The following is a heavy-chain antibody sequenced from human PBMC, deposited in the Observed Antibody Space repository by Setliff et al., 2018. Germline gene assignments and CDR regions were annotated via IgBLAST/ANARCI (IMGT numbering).Heavy chain of an antibody. V-gene: IGHV3-48*01. Sequence: PGGSVRLSCAASGFTFSSYSMNWVRQAPGKGLEWVSYISSSSSTIYYADSVKGRFTISRDNAKNSLYLQMNSLRAEDTAVYYCARVTKPAAISYYYYMDVWGKGTTVTVSS. CDR2: ISSSSSTI. J-gene: IGHJ6*03. D-gene: IGHD2-2*01. CDR1: GFTFSSYS. CDR3: ARVTKPAAISYYYYMDV.